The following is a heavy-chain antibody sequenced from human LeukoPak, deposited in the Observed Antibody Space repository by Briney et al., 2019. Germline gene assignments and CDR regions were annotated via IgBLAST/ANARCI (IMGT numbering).Heavy chain of an antibody. CDR2: MNPNSGNT. CDR1: GYTFTSYD. J-gene: IGHJ5*02. Sequence: GASVKVSCKASGYTFTSYDINWVRQATGQGLEWMGWMNPNSGNTGYAQKFQGRVTITRNTSISTAYMELSSLRSEDTAVYYCARGHVRGVRNWFDPRGQGTLVTVSS. CDR3: ARGHVRGVRNWFDP. D-gene: IGHD3-10*02. V-gene: IGHV1-8*03.